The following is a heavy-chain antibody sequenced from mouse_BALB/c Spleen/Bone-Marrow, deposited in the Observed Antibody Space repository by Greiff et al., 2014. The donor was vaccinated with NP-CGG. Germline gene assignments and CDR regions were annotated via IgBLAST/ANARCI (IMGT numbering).Heavy chain of an antibody. V-gene: IGHV1S130*01. D-gene: IGHD2-2*01. CDR2: IHPNSGNT. CDR1: GYTFTSSW. J-gene: IGHJ1*01. CDR3: ARSYWFWYFDF. Sequence: QVQLQQSGSVLVRPGASVKLSCKASGYTFTSSWMHWAKQRPGQGLEWIGDIHPNSGNTNYNEKFRGKATLTVDTSSNTAYVDLSSLTSEDSAVYYCARSYWFWYFDFWGAGTTVTVSS.